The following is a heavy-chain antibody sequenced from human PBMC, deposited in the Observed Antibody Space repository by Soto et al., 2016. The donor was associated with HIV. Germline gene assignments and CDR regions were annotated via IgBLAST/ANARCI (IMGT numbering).Heavy chain of an antibody. CDR2: ISDSGYAT. Sequence: EVQLLESGGGLGQPGGSLRISCAVSGFTFSSYSMSWVRQAPGKGLEWVSAISDSGYATYYADSVKGRFTISRDNSKNTLFLQMNSLRDEDTAVYYCAKGPPPLLYRSPLRRVDHWGQGTLVTVSS. CDR1: GFTFSSYS. V-gene: IGHV3-23*01. CDR3: AKGPPPLLYRSPLRRVDH. D-gene: IGHD6-13*01. J-gene: IGHJ4*02.